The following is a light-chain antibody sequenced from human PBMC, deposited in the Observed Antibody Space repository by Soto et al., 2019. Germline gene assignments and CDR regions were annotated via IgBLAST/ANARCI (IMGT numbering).Light chain of an antibody. J-gene: IGKJ1*01. CDR2: KAS. Sequence: DIQMTQSPSILSASVGDRVTITCRASQSISSWLAWYQQKPGKAPKLLIYKASSLESGVPSRFSGSGSGTEFTLAISSLQPDDFATYYCQHYYGYSPTFGQGTKVDIK. CDR3: QHYYGYSPT. V-gene: IGKV1-5*03. CDR1: QSISSW.